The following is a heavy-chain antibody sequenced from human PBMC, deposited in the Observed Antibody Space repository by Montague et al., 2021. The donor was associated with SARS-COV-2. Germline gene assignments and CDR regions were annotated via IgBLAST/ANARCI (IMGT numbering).Heavy chain of an antibody. V-gene: IGHV4-59*12. D-gene: IGHD6-25*01. CDR2: IYSSGSA. J-gene: IGHJ4*02. Sequence: LSLPCPVSGSSITSYYWSWIRQAPGKGLEWIAYIYSSGSASYNPSLRSRVTMSVDKSTNQFSLRLNSVTAADTAVYYCARVFRGQRLAFDFWGQGALVIVSS. CDR3: ARVFRGQRLAFDF. CDR1: GSSITSYY.